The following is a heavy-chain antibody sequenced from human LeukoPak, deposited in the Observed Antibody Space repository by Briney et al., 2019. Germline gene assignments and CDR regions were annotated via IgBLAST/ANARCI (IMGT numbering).Heavy chain of an antibody. Sequence: PSETLSLTCTVSGGSISSYYWSWIRQPPGKGLEWIGRIYTSGSTNYNPSLKSRVTISVDTSKNQFSLKLSSVTAADTAVYYCAGSRPDSFDAFDIWGQGTMVTVSS. V-gene: IGHV4-4*07. CDR3: AGSRPDSFDAFDI. J-gene: IGHJ3*02. CDR1: GGSISSYY. D-gene: IGHD4-11*01. CDR2: IYTSGST.